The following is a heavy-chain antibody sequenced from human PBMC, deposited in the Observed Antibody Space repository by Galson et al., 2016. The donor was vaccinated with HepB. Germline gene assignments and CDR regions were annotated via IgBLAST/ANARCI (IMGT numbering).Heavy chain of an antibody. D-gene: IGHD1-26*01. J-gene: IGHJ4*02. V-gene: IGHV1-69*13. CDR2: IVPIFATK. CDR1: GDSFSSYA. Sequence: SVKVSCKASGDSFSSYAFSWVRQAPGQGLEWMGGIVPIFATKNSAQKSQDRLTITADESTNTAYMEMSSLRSEDTAVYFCARQMGAWDLSYFDHRGQGALVTVSS. CDR3: ARQMGAWDLSYFDH.